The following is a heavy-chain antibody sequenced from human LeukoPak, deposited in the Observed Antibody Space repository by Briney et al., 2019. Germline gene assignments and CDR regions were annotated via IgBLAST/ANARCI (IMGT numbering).Heavy chain of an antibody. D-gene: IGHD5-24*01. CDR3: ARQQAGYNFYFDQ. CDR1: GYSFTTYW. CDR2: IFPGDSDT. Sequence: GESLKISCKGSGYSFTTYWIGWVRQMPGKGLEWMGIIFPGDSDTRYSPSFQGQVTISADKSISTAFLQWSSLKASDTAMYFCARQQAGYNFYFDQWGQGTLVTVSS. V-gene: IGHV5-51*01. J-gene: IGHJ4*02.